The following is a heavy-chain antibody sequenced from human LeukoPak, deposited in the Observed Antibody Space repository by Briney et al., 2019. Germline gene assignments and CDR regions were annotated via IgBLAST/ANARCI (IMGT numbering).Heavy chain of an antibody. J-gene: IGHJ4*02. V-gene: IGHV4-4*02. CDR3: ARLTYSSSWYFDY. D-gene: IGHD6-13*01. CDR2: IYHSGST. Sequence: PSETLSLTCAVSGGSISSSNWWSWVRQPPGKGLEWIGEIYHSGSTNYNPSLKSRATISVDKSKNQFSLKLSSVTAGDTAVYYCARLTYSSSWYFDYWGQGTLVTVSS. CDR1: GGSISSSNW.